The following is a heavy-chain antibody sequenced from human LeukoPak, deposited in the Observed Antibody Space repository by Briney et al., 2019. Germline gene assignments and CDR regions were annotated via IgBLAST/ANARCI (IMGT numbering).Heavy chain of an antibody. CDR1: GGSFSGYY. CDR3: ARVRDTAMVTGHFDY. J-gene: IGHJ4*02. V-gene: IGHV4-34*01. CDR2: INHSGST. Sequence: SETLSLTCAVYGGSFSGYYWSWIRQPPGKGLEWIGEINHSGSTNYNPSLKSRVTISVDTSKNQFSLKLSSVTAADTAVYYCARVRDTAMVTGHFDYWGQGTLVTVSS. D-gene: IGHD5-18*01.